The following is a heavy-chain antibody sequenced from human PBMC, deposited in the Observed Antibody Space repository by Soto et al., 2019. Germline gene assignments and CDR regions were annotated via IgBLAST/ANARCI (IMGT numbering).Heavy chain of an antibody. Sequence: ELQLVESGGGLAQPGGSLRLSCVASGFSFSSYWMSWVRQAPGKGLEWVASIKQDGSEKNYVDSVKGRFTISRDNAKNSLYLQMNSLRAEDTAVYYCTSLPLDYGLDVWGQGTTVTVSS. CDR2: IKQDGSEK. J-gene: IGHJ6*02. CDR3: TSLPLDYGLDV. CDR1: GFSFSSYW. V-gene: IGHV3-7*05.